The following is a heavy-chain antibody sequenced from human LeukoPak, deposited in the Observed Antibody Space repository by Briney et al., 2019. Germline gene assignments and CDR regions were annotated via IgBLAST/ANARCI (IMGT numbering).Heavy chain of an antibody. J-gene: IGHJ5*02. CDR2: INYSGRT. V-gene: IGHV4-39*01. CDR3: GRRGAGLNWFDP. Sequence: SETLSLTCTVSGGSISSTSYYWGWIRQPPGQGLEWIGSINYSGRTFYNPSLKSRVTISVDTSKNQFSLNLTYVTAADTALYFCGRRGAGLNWFDPWGQGTLVTVSS. CDR1: GGSISSTSYY. D-gene: IGHD3/OR15-3a*01.